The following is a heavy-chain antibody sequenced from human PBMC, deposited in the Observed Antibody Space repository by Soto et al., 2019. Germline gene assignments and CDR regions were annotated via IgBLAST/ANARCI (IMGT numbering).Heavy chain of an antibody. D-gene: IGHD3-22*01. J-gene: IGHJ3*02. CDR3: ARDSAYYYDSSGYPRAFDI. V-gene: IGHV1-69*06. CDR1: GGTFSSYA. Sequence: GASLKVSCKASGGTFSSYAIGWVRQAPGQGLEWMGGIIPIFGTANYAQKFQGRVTITADKSTSTAYMELSSLRSEDTAVYYCARDSAYYYDSSGYPRAFDIWGQGTMVTVSS. CDR2: IIPIFGTA.